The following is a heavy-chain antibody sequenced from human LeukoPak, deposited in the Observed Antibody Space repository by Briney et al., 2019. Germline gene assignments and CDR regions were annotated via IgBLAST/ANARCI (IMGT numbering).Heavy chain of an antibody. Sequence: SQTLSLTCALSGDSVSSKSVAWNWIRQSPSRGLEWLGRTYYRSNDYAVSVKSRITIDPDTSKNQFSLQLNSVTPEDTAVYYCARGQFSAFDIWGQGTMVIVSS. D-gene: IGHD5-24*01. CDR3: ARGQFSAFDI. CDR1: GDSVSSKSVA. CDR2: TYYRSN. V-gene: IGHV6-1*01. J-gene: IGHJ3*02.